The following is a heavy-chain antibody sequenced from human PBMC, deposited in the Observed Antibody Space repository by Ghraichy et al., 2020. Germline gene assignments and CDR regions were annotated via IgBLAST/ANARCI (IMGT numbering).Heavy chain of an antibody. J-gene: IGHJ4*02. Sequence: GESLNISCKGSGYSFTSYWIGWVRQMPGKGLEWMGIIYPGDSDTRYSPSFQGQVTISADKSISTAYLQWSSLKASDTAMYYCARLAYSSGWYVVFDYWGQGTLVIVSS. CDR1: GYSFTSYW. CDR2: IYPGDSDT. D-gene: IGHD6-19*01. CDR3: ARLAYSSGWYVVFDY. V-gene: IGHV5-51*01.